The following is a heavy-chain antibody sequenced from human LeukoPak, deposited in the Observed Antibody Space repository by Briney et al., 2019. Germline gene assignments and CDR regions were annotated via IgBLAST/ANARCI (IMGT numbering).Heavy chain of an antibody. CDR2: LSATGDST. CDR1: GFTFSSHA. Sequence: GGSLRLSCAASGFTFSSHAMSWVRQAPGRGLEWVSLLSATGDSTFYADSVKGRFTISRDNAKNSLYLQMNSLRAEDTAVYYCARVTAPIFGVVIGAFDIWGQGTMVTVSS. V-gene: IGHV3-21*01. D-gene: IGHD3-3*01. CDR3: ARVTAPIFGVVIGAFDI. J-gene: IGHJ3*02.